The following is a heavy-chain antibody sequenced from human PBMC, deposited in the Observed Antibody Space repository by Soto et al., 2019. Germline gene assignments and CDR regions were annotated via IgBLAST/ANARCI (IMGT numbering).Heavy chain of an antibody. J-gene: IGHJ4*02. CDR1: GFTFSSYA. Sequence: EVQLLESGGGLVQPGGSLRLSCSASGFTFSSYAMSWVRQAPGKGLEWVSAISGSGGSTYYADSVKGRFTISRDNSKNTLYLQMNSLSAEDTAVYYCAKDSQSDRIAAAGDFDYWGQGTLVTVSS. CDR3: AKDSQSDRIAAAGDFDY. CDR2: ISGSGGST. V-gene: IGHV3-23*01. D-gene: IGHD6-13*01.